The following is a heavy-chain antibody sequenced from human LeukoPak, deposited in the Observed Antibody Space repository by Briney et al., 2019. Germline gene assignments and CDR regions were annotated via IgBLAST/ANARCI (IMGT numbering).Heavy chain of an antibody. CDR2: ISSSSYI. J-gene: IGHJ4*02. Sequence: GGSLRLSCAASGFTFSSYSMNWVRQAPGKGLEWVSSISSSSYIYYADSAKGRFTISRDNAKNSLYLQMNSLRAEDTAVYYCARDDYGDYAGFDYWGQGTLVTVSS. V-gene: IGHV3-21*01. CDR3: ARDDYGDYAGFDY. D-gene: IGHD4-17*01. CDR1: GFTFSSYS.